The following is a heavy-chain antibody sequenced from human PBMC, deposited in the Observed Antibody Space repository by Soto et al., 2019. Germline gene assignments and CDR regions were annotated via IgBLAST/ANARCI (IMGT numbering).Heavy chain of an antibody. V-gene: IGHV3-74*01. D-gene: IGHD6-13*01. Sequence: EVQLVESGGGLVQPGGSLRLSCAASGFTFSSYWMHWVRQAPGKGLVWVSRINSDGSSTSYADSVKGRFTTSRANAKNTLYLQMNSLSAEDTAVYYCARERGKAAAVHFDYWGQGTLVTVSS. CDR2: INSDGSST. CDR3: ARERGKAAAVHFDY. CDR1: GFTFSSYW. J-gene: IGHJ4*02.